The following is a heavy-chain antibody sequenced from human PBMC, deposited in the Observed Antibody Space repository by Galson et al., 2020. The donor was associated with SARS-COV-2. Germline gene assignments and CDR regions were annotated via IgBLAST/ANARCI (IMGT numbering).Heavy chain of an antibody. CDR3: AKSKSEYSSSWARKYNLRFDP. CDR1: GFTFSSYS. D-gene: IGHD6-6*01. J-gene: IGHJ5*02. CDR2: ISSSSSYI. Sequence: KIGESLKISCAASGFTFSSYSMNWVRQAPGKGLEWVSSISSSSSYIYYADSVKGRFTISRNNAKNSLYLQMNSLRAEDTAVYYCAKSKSEYSSSWARKYNLRFDPWGQGTLVTVSS. V-gene: IGHV3-21*01.